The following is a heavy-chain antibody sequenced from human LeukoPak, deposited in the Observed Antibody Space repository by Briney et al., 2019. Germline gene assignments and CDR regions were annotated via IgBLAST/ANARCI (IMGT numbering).Heavy chain of an antibody. CDR1: GGSISSSNW. CDR3: ARGRFLEWPPHYYYGMDV. CDR2: IYHSGST. D-gene: IGHD3-3*01. Sequence: PSETLSLTCAVSGGSISSSNWWSWVRQPPGKGLEWIGEIYHSGSTNYNPSLKSRVTISVDKSKSQFSLKLSSVTAADTAVYYCARGRFLEWPPHYYYGMDVWGQGTTVTVSS. J-gene: IGHJ6*02. V-gene: IGHV4-4*02.